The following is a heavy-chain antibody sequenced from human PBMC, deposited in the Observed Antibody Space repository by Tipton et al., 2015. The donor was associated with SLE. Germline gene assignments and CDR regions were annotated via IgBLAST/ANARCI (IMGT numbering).Heavy chain of an antibody. J-gene: IGHJ5*02. CDR1: GFTFSSYS. V-gene: IGHV3-21*04. CDR3: ARGTSTGYSFVGWFDT. D-gene: IGHD5-18*01. Sequence: SLRLSCAASGFTFSSYSMNWVRQAPGKGLEWVSSISSSSSYIYYADSVKGRFTISRDNAKNSLYLQMNSLRSDDTAVYYCARGTSTGYSFVGWFDTWGQGSLVTVSS. CDR2: ISSSSSYI.